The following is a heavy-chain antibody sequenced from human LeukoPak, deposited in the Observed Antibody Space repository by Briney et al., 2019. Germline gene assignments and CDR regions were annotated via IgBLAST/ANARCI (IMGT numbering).Heavy chain of an antibody. Sequence: ASVKVSCKASGYTFTSYINWVRQATGQGLEWMGWMKPNSGNTGYAQKFQGRVTMTRNTSISTAYMELSSLRSEDTAVYYCARGRTEHIVVVTAIGNDAFDIWGQGTMVTVSS. CDR2: MKPNSGNT. CDR1: GYTFTSY. D-gene: IGHD2-21*02. CDR3: ARGRTEHIVVVTAIGNDAFDI. V-gene: IGHV1-8*01. J-gene: IGHJ3*02.